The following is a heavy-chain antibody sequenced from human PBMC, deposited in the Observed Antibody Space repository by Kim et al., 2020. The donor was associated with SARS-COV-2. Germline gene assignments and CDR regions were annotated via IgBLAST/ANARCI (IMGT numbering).Heavy chain of an antibody. CDR3: AKPDTADYYGMDV. J-gene: IGHJ6*02. V-gene: IGHV3-9*01. D-gene: IGHD5-18*01. CDR2: ISWNSGSI. Sequence: GGSLRLSCAASGFTFDDYAMHWVRQAPGKGLEWVSGISWNSGSIGYADSVKGRFTISRDNAKNSLYLQMNSLRAEDTALYYCAKPDTADYYGMDVWGRGTTVTVSS. CDR1: GFTFDDYA.